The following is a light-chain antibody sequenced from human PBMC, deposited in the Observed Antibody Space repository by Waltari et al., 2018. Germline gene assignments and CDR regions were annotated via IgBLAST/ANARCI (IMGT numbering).Light chain of an antibody. CDR3: MIFHGNAWV. CDR1: SGINIGAYR. V-gene: IGLV5-45*03. Sequence: AVLTQPSSLSASPGASASPTCTLRSGINIGAYRIYWSQKQTGSPPQYLLMYKSDEDKGLGSGVPSRFSGSKDASANAGILLISGLQSDDEADYYCMIFHGNAWVFGGGTKLTVL. J-gene: IGLJ2*01. CDR2: YKSDEDK.